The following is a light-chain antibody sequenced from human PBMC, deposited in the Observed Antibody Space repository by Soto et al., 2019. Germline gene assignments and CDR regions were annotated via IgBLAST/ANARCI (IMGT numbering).Light chain of an antibody. CDR1: GSDIGRYSR. Sequence: QSVLAQPPSVSGSPGQSVTISCTGTGSDIGRYSRVSWYQQPPGTAPKLMIYEVTNRPSGVPDRFSGSKSGNTASLTISGLQAEDEADYFCSSYTSTTYMVFGGGTQLTVL. CDR2: EVT. J-gene: IGLJ2*01. CDR3: SSYTSTTYMV. V-gene: IGLV2-18*02.